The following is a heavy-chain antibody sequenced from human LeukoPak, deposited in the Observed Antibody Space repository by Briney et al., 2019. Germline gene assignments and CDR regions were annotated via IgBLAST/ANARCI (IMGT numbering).Heavy chain of an antibody. CDR2: LNTGGST. D-gene: IGHD1-7*01. V-gene: IGHV4-4*07. Sequence: PSETLPLTCTLSGGSISSYYWSWIRQPAGKGLEYIGRLNTGGSTNYNPPLKGRVTMSLDTSKNEFSLKMNSVTAADTAVYYCARLYGNYQNYFDYWGQGTLVTVSS. CDR1: GGSISSYY. CDR3: ARLYGNYQNYFDY. J-gene: IGHJ4*02.